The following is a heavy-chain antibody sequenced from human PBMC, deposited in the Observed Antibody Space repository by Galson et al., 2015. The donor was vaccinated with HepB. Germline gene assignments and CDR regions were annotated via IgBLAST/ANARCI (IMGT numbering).Heavy chain of an antibody. CDR1: GYTLTELS. D-gene: IGHD1-1*01. Sequence: SCKVSGYTLTELSIHWVRQAPGKGLEWVGGFNPENGETIYAQKFRGRVTMTEDTSKDTAYMELSSLRSEDTAVFYCATGLDRYFDYWGQGTLVTVSS. CDR3: ATGLDRYFDY. CDR2: FNPENGET. J-gene: IGHJ4*02. V-gene: IGHV1-24*01.